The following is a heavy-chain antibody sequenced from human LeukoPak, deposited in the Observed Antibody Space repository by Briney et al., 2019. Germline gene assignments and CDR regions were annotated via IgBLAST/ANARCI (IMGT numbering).Heavy chain of an antibody. V-gene: IGHV1-69*04. Sequence: ASVKVSCKASGGTFSSYAISWVRQAPGQGLEWMGRIIPILGIANYAQKFQGRVTITADKSTSTAYMELSSLRSEDTAVYYCATSSGITMVRGVMGVDYWGQGTLVTVSS. CDR2: IIPILGIA. J-gene: IGHJ4*02. CDR1: GGTFSSYA. D-gene: IGHD3-10*01. CDR3: ATSSGITMVRGVMGVDY.